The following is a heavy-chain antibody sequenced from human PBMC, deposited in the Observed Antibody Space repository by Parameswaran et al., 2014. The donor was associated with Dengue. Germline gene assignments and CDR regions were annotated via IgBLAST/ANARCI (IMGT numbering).Heavy chain of an antibody. CDR3: ARAGRSGYAFDI. CDR2: IYPGDSDT. V-gene: IGHV5-51*01. D-gene: IGHD3-3*01. Sequence: VRQAPGKGLEWMGIIYPGDSDTRYSPSFQGQVTISADKSISTAYLQWSSLKASDTAMYYCARAGRSGYAFDIWGQGTVVTVSS. J-gene: IGHJ3*02.